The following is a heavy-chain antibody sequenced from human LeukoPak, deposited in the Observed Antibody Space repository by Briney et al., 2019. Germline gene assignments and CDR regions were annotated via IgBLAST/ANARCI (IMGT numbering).Heavy chain of an antibody. CDR1: GGSISSSNW. Sequence: SETLSLTCAVSGGSISSSNWWSWVRQPPGKGLEWIGEIYHSGSTNYNPSLKSRVTISVDKSKNQFSLKLSSVTAADTAVYYCARDRKWLGKGFDYWGQGTLVTVSS. CDR2: IYHSGST. CDR3: ARDRKWLGKGFDY. D-gene: IGHD6-19*01. J-gene: IGHJ4*02. V-gene: IGHV4-4*02.